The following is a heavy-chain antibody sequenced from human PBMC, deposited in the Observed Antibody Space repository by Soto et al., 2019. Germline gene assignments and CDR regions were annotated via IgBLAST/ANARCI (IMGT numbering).Heavy chain of an antibody. CDR2: IYYSGST. CDR1: GGSVSSGSYY. Sequence: SETLSLTCTVSGGSVSSGSYYWSWIRQPPGKGLEWIGYIYYSGSTNYNPSLKSRVTISVDTSKNQFSLKLSSVTAADTAVYYCASGKGYDFWSGYSSYYYYYMDVWGKGTTVTVSS. J-gene: IGHJ6*03. D-gene: IGHD3-3*01. V-gene: IGHV4-61*01. CDR3: ASGKGYDFWSGYSSYYYYYMDV.